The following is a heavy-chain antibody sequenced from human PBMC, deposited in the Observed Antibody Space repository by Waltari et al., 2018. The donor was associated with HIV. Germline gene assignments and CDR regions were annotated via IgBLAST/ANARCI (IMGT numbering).Heavy chain of an antibody. CDR1: GFTVSSNY. V-gene: IGHV3-66*01. J-gene: IGHJ4*02. Sequence: EVQLVESGGGLVQPGGSLRLSCAASGFTVSSNYMSWVRQAPGKGLEWVSVIYSGGSTYYAEPVKGRCTISRDNSKNALYLQMNSRRAEDTAVYYCAISPQYYYDSSGYTFDYWGQGTLVTVSS. D-gene: IGHD3-22*01. CDR3: AISPQYYYDSSGYTFDY. CDR2: IYSGGST.